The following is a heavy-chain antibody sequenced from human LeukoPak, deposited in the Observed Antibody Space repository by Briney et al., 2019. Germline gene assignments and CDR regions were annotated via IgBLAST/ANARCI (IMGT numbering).Heavy chain of an antibody. CDR1: GFTFSDYY. D-gene: IGHD2-2*01. CDR2: ISSSGSTI. V-gene: IGHV3-11*04. CDR3: ARALTVVPAAAMVYYYYYMDV. J-gene: IGHJ6*03. Sequence: PGGSLRLSCAASGFTFSDYYVSWIRQAPGKGLEWVSYISSSGSTIYYADSVKGRFTISRDNAKNSLYLQMNSLRAEDTAVYYCARALTVVPAAAMVYYYYYMDVWGKGTTVTVSS.